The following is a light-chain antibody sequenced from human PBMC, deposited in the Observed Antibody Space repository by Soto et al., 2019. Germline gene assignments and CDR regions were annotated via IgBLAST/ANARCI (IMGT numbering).Light chain of an antibody. Sequence: QSALTQPASVPGSPGQSITISCTGTSSDVGGYNYVSWYQQHPGKAPKLMIYEVSNRPSGVSNRFSGSKSGNTASLTISGLQAEDEADYYCSSYTSSSVVFGGGTKVTVL. V-gene: IGLV2-14*01. CDR3: SSYTSSSVV. CDR1: SSDVGGYNY. CDR2: EVS. J-gene: IGLJ2*01.